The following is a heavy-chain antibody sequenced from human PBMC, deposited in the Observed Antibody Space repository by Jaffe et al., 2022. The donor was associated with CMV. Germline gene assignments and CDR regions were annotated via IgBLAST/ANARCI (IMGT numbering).Heavy chain of an antibody. CDR2: INHSGST. CDR3: ARGHHDYGDYLFDF. D-gene: IGHD4-17*01. CDR1: GGSFSGYY. J-gene: IGHJ4*02. Sequence: QVQLQQWGAGLLKPSETLSLTCAVYGGSFSGYYWSWIRQPPGKGLEWIGEINHSGSTNYNPSLKSRVTISVDTSKNQFSLKLSSVTAADTAVYYCARGHHDYGDYLFDFWGQGTLVTVSS. V-gene: IGHV4-34*01.